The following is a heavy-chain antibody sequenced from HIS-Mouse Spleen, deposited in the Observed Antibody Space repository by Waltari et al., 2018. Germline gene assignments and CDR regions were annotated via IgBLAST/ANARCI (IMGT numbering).Heavy chain of an antibody. CDR3: ARRLLTGDAFDI. CDR1: GFTFSSHS. CDR2: ISSSSSYI. J-gene: IGHJ3*02. Sequence: EVQLVQSGGGLVKPGGSLRLSCAASGFTFSSHSMNWVRQDPGKGLECVSSISSSSSYIYYADSVKGRFTISRDNAKNSLYLQMNSLRAEDTAVYYCARRLLTGDAFDIWGQGTMVTVSS. D-gene: IGHD7-27*01. V-gene: IGHV3-21*01.